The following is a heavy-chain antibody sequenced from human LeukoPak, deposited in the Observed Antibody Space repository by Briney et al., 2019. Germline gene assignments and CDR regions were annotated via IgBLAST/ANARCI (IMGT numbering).Heavy chain of an antibody. V-gene: IGHV4-38-2*02. CDR1: GYSISSGYY. Sequence: PSQTLSLTCTVSGYSISSGYYWGWIRQPPGKGLGWIGSIYHSGSTYYNPSLKSRVTISVDTSKNQFSLKLSSVTAADTAVYYCAGYYDYVWGSYRHEGMDYRGQGTLVTVSS. J-gene: IGHJ4*02. D-gene: IGHD3-16*02. CDR2: IYHSGST. CDR3: AGYYDYVWGSYRHEGMDY.